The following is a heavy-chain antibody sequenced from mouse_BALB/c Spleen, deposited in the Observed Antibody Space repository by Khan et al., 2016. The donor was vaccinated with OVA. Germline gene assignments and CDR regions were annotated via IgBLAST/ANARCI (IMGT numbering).Heavy chain of an antibody. CDR3: ARDYGSLYWYFDV. CDR2: IYYSGTV. CDR1: GISITSGNYR. J-gene: IGHJ1*01. V-gene: IGHV3-5*02. Sequence: EVQLQESGPGLVKPSQTVSLTCTVTGISITSGNYRWSWIRQFPGNKLEWIGNIYYSGTVTYNPSLTSRTTITRETSKNQFFLEMNSLTAEDTATYYFARDYGSLYWYFDVWGAGTTVTVSS. D-gene: IGHD1-1*01.